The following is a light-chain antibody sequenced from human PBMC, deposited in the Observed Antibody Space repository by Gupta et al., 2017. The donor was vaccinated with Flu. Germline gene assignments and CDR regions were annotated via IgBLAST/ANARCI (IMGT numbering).Light chain of an antibody. J-gene: IGLJ3*02. CDR3: TSFTTSRTWV. V-gene: IGLV2-14*01. CDR2: EVT. CDR1: SSDVGAYSY. Sequence: QSALTQPASVSGSPGQSLTISCTGTSSDVGAYSYVSWFQQDPGKPPKLMIYEVTNRPSGVSNRFSGSKSGNTASLTISGLQAEDEADYYCTSFTTSRTWVFGGGTKLTVL.